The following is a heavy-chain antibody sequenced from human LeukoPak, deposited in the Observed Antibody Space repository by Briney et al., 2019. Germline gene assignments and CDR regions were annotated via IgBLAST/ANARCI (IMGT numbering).Heavy chain of an antibody. D-gene: IGHD1-26*01. CDR3: ARASGGYFSLAEYFQH. J-gene: IGHJ1*01. Sequence: PGGSLRLSCAASGFTFSSYWMSWVRQAPGKGLEWVANIKQDGNEKYYVDSVKGRFTISRDNAKNSLYLQMNSLRAEDTAVYYCARASGGYFSLAEYFQHWGQGTLVTVSS. CDR2: IKQDGNEK. CDR1: GFTFSSYW. V-gene: IGHV3-7*01.